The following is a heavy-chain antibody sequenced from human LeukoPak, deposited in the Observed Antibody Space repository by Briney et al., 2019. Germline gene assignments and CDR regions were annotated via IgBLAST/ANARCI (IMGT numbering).Heavy chain of an antibody. Sequence: SETLSLTCTVSGGSISSYYWSWIRQPPGKGLEWIGYIYYSGSTNYNPSLKSRVTISVDTSKNQFSLKLSSVTAADTAVYYCARGRDYYDSSDQPGVAFDIWGQGTMVTVSS. J-gene: IGHJ3*02. CDR2: IYYSGST. CDR3: ARGRDYYDSSDQPGVAFDI. D-gene: IGHD3-22*01. V-gene: IGHV4-59*01. CDR1: GGSISSYY.